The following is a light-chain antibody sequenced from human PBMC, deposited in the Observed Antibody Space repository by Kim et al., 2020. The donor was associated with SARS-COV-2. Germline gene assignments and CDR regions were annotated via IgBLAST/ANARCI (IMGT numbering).Light chain of an antibody. CDR1: QHISNY. CDR3: QQRYSTPPVT. Sequence: SVGERITITSRASQHISNYLVCYQQKPGKAPNNLIFVAASLHAGVPSRFSGSGSATAFTLTINNRQLEDVATYYCQQRYSTPPVTFGQGTRLEIK. V-gene: IGKV1-39*01. CDR2: VAA. J-gene: IGKJ5*01.